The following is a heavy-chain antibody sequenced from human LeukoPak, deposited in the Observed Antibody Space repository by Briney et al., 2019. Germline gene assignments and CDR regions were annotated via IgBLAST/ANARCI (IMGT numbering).Heavy chain of an antibody. Sequence: PGGSLRLSCAASGFTFSSYWMSWVRQAPGKGLEWVANIKQDGSEKYYVDSVKGRFTISRDNAKNSLYLQMNSLRAEDTAVYYCARDQGYCSGGSCYFGYWGQGTLVTVSS. J-gene: IGHJ4*02. V-gene: IGHV3-7*01. CDR1: GFTFSSYW. CDR3: ARDQGYCSGGSCYFGY. CDR2: IKQDGSEK. D-gene: IGHD2-15*01.